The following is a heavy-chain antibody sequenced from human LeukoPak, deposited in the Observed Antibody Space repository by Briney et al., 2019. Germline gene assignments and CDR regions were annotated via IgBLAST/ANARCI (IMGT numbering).Heavy chain of an antibody. Sequence: GGSLRLSCAASGFTFSSYWMSWVRQAPGKGLEWVANIKQDGSEKYYVDSVKGRFTISRDNAKNSLYLQMNSLRAEDTAVYYCARVWVGYYYDSSGYIDYWGQGTLVTVSS. J-gene: IGHJ4*02. D-gene: IGHD3-22*01. CDR2: IKQDGSEK. CDR1: GFTFSSYW. CDR3: ARVWVGYYYDSSGYIDY. V-gene: IGHV3-7*03.